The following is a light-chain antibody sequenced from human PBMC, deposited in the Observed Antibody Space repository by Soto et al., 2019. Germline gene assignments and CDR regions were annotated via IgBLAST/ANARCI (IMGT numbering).Light chain of an antibody. Sequence: EIVLTQSPATLSLSPGERATLSCRASQTVGNYLAWYQQKPGQVPRLLIYNASNRATGVPVRFSGSGSGTEFTRTISSLEPEDFAVYYCQQRGNWPLPWTFGQGAKVEI. V-gene: IGKV3-11*01. CDR1: QTVGNY. J-gene: IGKJ1*01. CDR2: NAS. CDR3: QQRGNWPLPWT.